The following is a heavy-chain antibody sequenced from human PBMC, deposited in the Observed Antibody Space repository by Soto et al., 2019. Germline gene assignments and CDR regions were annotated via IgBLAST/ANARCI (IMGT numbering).Heavy chain of an antibody. V-gene: IGHV1-46*03. Sequence: GASVKVSCKASGYTFSSYYMNWVRQAPGQGLEWLGIINPSGGCTTYAQRFLGRVTMTSDTSTSTVHMELGSLTSEDTAVYYCAFFWCIVVVTAPYYFWGQGTLVTVSS. D-gene: IGHD2-21*02. CDR1: GYTFSSYY. CDR2: INPSGGCT. J-gene: IGHJ4*02. CDR3: AFFWCIVVVTAPYYF.